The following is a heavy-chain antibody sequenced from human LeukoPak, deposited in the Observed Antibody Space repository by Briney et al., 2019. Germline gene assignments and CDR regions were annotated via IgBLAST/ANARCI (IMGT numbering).Heavy chain of an antibody. Sequence: GGSLRLSCAASGFTFSSYSMNWVRQAPGKGLEWVSSISSSSSYIYYADSVKGRFTISRDNAKNSLYLQMNSLRAEDTAVYYCARDLGIVVVPAAPFDYWGQGTLVTVSS. CDR2: ISSSSSYI. D-gene: IGHD2-2*01. J-gene: IGHJ4*02. V-gene: IGHV3-21*01. CDR3: ARDLGIVVVPAAPFDY. CDR1: GFTFSSYS.